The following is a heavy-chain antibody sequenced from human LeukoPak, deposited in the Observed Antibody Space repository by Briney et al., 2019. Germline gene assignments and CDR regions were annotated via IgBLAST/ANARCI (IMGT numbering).Heavy chain of an antibody. CDR3: ARHKDYYYSYMDV. Sequence: SETLSLTCTVSGYSISSGYYWGWIRQPPGKGLEWIGSIYYSGSTYYNPSLKSRVTISVDTSKNQFSLKLSSVTAADTAVYYCARHKDYYYSYMDVWGKGTTVTISS. V-gene: IGHV4-38-2*02. CDR2: IYYSGST. CDR1: GYSISSGYY. J-gene: IGHJ6*03.